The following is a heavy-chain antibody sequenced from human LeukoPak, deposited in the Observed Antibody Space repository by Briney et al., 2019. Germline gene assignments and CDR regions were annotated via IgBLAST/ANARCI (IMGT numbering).Heavy chain of an antibody. CDR2: ISSSSSYI. V-gene: IGHV3-21*01. CDR1: GFTFSSYS. D-gene: IGHD3-9*01. Sequence: GSLRLSCAASGFTFSSYSMNWVRQAPGKGLEWVSSISSSSSYIYYADSVKGRFTISRDNAKNSLYLQMNSLRAEDTAVYYCARDGQYFDWRLDAFDIWGQGTMVTVSS. J-gene: IGHJ3*02. CDR3: ARDGQYFDWRLDAFDI.